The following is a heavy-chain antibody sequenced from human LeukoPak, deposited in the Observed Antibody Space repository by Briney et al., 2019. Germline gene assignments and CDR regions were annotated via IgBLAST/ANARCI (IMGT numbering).Heavy chain of an antibody. CDR2: ISTSNTYI. J-gene: IGHJ4*02. CDR3: AKASNTWNYFDY. D-gene: IGHD1-1*01. CDR1: GFTFSSYP. V-gene: IGHV3-21*04. Sequence: PGGSLRLSCSASGFTFSSYPFNWVRQAPGKGLEWVSSISTSNTYIYYADSVKGRFTISRDNAQNSLYLQMNSLRAEDTAIYYCAKASNTWNYFDYWGQGTLVTVSS.